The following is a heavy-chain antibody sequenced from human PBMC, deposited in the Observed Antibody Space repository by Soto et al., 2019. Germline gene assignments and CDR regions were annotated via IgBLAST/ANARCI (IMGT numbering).Heavy chain of an antibody. V-gene: IGHV4-30-4*01. Sequence: KASETLSLTCTVSGGSISSGDYYWCWVRQPPGEDLEYIGYIDYTGSSYSNPSLRSRVTISVHTSKNQFSLKLTSVTAADTAVYYCVGRFAVKCRYYFDNWYQGTLVTISS. J-gene: IGHJ4*02. D-gene: IGHD4-4*01. CDR1: GGSISSGDYY. CDR2: IDYTGSS. CDR3: VGRFAVKCRYYFDN.